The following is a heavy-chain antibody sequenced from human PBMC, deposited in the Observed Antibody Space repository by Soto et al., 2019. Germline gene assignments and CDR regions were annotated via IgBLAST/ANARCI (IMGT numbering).Heavy chain of an antibody. CDR3: SRARYGYCSQGVCDTPYDFES. CDR1: GGSVSSGDQY. Sequence: QVQLQESGPGLMKPSQTLSLTCTVSGGSVSSGDQYWTWIRQPPGKGLEWIGFVHSSGSTYYNPSLKSRVSVAVDRARNRCSLNLQSLPPAESAGCYCSRARYGYCSQGVCDTPYDFESWGQGTLVSVSS. V-gene: IGHV4-30-4*01. CDR2: VHSSGST. D-gene: IGHD2-2*03. J-gene: IGHJ5*01.